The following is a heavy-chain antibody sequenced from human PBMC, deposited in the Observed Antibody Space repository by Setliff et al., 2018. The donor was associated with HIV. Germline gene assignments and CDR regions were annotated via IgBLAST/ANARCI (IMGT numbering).Heavy chain of an antibody. CDR3: ARGYDFWRVYYMDV. J-gene: IGHJ6*03. Sequence: PGGSLRLSCAASGFSFSDSYMTWIRQAPGKGLEYLSYISGSGTTVIYGDSVKGRFTISRDNAKNSVYLQMSNLGVEDTAIYFCARGYDFWRVYYMDVWGKGTTVTVSS. D-gene: IGHD3-3*01. CDR1: GFSFSDSY. CDR2: ISGSGTTV. V-gene: IGHV3-11*04.